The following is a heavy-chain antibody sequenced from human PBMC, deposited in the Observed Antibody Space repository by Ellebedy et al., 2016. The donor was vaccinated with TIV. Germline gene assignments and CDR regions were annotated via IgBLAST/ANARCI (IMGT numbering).Heavy chain of an antibody. CDR2: ISSSSSYT. J-gene: IGHJ4*02. CDR3: ARDLN. Sequence: GESLKISCAASGFTFSDYYMSWIRQAPGKGLEWVSYISSSSSYTNYTDSVKGRFTISRDNSKNTLYLQMNSLRAEDTAVYYCARDLNWGQGTLVTVSS. CDR1: GFTFSDYY. V-gene: IGHV3-11*06.